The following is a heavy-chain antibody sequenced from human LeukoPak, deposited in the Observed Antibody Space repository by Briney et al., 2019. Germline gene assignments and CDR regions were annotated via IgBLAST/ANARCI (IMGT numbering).Heavy chain of an antibody. CDR3: AREDPYGDYDS. Sequence: ASVKVSCKASGYTFTSYYVHWVRQAPGQGLEWMGWINPNSGGTNYAQKFQGRVTMTRDTSISTAYMELSRLRSDDTAVYYCAREDPYGDYDSWGQGTLVTVSS. CDR1: GYTFTSYY. V-gene: IGHV1-2*02. J-gene: IGHJ4*02. D-gene: IGHD4-17*01. CDR2: INPNSGGT.